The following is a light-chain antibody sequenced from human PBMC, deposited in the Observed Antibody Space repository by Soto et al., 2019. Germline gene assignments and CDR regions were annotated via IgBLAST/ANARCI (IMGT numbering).Light chain of an antibody. CDR2: SAS. CDR3: QQYKNFWT. V-gene: IGKV3-15*01. J-gene: IGKJ1*01. CDR1: QSVNSN. Sequence: EIVMTQSPATLSVSPGDRATLSCRASQSVNSNLAWYQQKPGQAPRLVIYSASARATGIPARFSGSGSGTEFTLTISSLQSEDFAVYYCQQYKNFWTFGQGTKVEIK.